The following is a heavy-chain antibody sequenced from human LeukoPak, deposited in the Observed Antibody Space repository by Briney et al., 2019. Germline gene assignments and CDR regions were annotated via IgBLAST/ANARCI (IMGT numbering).Heavy chain of an antibody. CDR1: RVSLSGYY. CDR3: ARDSRGSLREGFDI. V-gene: IGHV4-59*01. CDR2: IYYSGSI. J-gene: IGHJ3*02. Sequence: SETLSLTCTVSRVSLSGYYWSWIRQPPGKGLEWIGYIYYSGSIKYNSSLKSRVTISVGTSKCQFSLKLSSVTAADTAVYYCARDSRGSLREGFDIWGQGTMVTVSS. D-gene: IGHD5-24*01.